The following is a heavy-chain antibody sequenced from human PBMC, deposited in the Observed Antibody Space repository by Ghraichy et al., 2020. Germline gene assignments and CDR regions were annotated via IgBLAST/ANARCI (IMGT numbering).Heavy chain of an antibody. Sequence: ASVKVSCKASGGTFTSYGISWVRQAPGQGLEWMGWISAYNGNTNYAQKLQGRVTMTTDTSTSTAYMELRSLRSDDTAVYYCARENIVVVPAAIPWFDPWGQGTLVTVSS. CDR3: ARENIVVVPAAIPWFDP. V-gene: IGHV1-18*04. D-gene: IGHD2-2*01. CDR2: ISAYNGNT. CDR1: GGTFTSYG. J-gene: IGHJ5*02.